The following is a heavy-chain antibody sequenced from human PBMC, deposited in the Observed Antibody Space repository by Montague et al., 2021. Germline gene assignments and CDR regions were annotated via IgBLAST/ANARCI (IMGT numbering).Heavy chain of an antibody. Sequence: SETLSLTCNVSGGSVSTGNYYWTWIRQPPGKELEWIGYIYHTGSSKYNPSLESRVTISISTSKKQFTLKLSSVTAADTAVYYCARGQWLVPYYLDSWGQGTLATVSS. CDR3: ARGQWLVPYYLDS. D-gene: IGHD6-19*01. CDR1: GGSVSTGNYY. J-gene: IGHJ4*02. V-gene: IGHV4-61*01. CDR2: IYHTGSS.